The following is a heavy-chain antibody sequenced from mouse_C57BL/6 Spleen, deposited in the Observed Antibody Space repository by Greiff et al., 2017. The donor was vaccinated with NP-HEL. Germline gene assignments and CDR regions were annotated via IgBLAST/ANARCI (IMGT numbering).Heavy chain of an antibody. V-gene: IGHV5-6*01. Sequence: EVQLQESGGDLVKPGGSLKLSCAASGFTFSSYGMSWVRQTPDKRLEWVATISSGGSYTYYPDSVKGRFTISRDNAKNTLYLQMSSLKSEDTAMYYCARYSNYWGQGTLVTVSA. CDR3: ARYSNY. D-gene: IGHD2-5*01. CDR2: ISSGGSYT. CDR1: GFTFSSYG. J-gene: IGHJ3*01.